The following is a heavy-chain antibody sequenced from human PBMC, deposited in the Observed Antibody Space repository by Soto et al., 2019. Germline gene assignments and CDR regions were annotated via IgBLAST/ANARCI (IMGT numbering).Heavy chain of an antibody. CDR2: ISHDGSNK. CDR3: AKAMGELMVIHDAFDI. V-gene: IGHV3-30*18. Sequence: TGGSLRLSCAASGFTFSSYGIHWVRQAPGKGLEWVAVISHDGSNKYYADSVKGRFTISRDNSKNTLYLQMNSLRAEDTAVYYCAKAMGELMVIHDAFDIWGQGTMVTVSS. D-gene: IGHD3-16*01. CDR1: GFTFSSYG. J-gene: IGHJ3*02.